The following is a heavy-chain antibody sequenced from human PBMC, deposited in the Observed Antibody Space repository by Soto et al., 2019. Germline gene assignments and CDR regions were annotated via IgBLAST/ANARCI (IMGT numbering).Heavy chain of an antibody. J-gene: IGHJ3*02. V-gene: IGHV3-30-3*01. CDR1: GFTLSSYA. CDR3: ARESRDGYNDAFDI. CDR2: ISYDGSNK. D-gene: IGHD5-12*01. Sequence: PGGSLRLSCAASGFTLSSYAMHWVRQAPGKGLEWVAVISYDGSNKYYADSVKGRFTISRDNSKNTLYLQMNSLRAEDTAVYYCARESRDGYNDAFDIWGQGTMVTVSS.